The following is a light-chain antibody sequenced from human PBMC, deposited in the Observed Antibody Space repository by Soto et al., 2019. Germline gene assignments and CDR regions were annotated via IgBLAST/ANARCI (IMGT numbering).Light chain of an antibody. CDR1: QSISEF. CDR3: QQYNTYPWT. CDR2: DAF. J-gene: IGKJ1*01. Sequence: DIQMTQSPSTLSVSVGDTVTITCRANQSISEFLAWYQQKPGKAPKLLIYDAFGLEKGVPSRFGGSGSGTEFTLTINSLQPDDLGTYDCQQYNTYPWTFGQGTKVDFK. V-gene: IGKV1-5*01.